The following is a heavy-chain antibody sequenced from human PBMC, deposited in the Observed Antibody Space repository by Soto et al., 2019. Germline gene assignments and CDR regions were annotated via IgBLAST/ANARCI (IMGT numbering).Heavy chain of an antibody. CDR3: AAGGTRWLQSPFDY. CDR2: INHSGST. CDR1: GGSFSDYS. J-gene: IGHJ4*02. V-gene: IGHV4-34*01. D-gene: IGHD1-1*01. Sequence: SETLSLTCAVYGGSFSDYSWTWIRQPPGKGLEWIGEINHSGSTYYNPSLKSRVTISVDTSKNQFSLKLTSVTAADTAVYYCAAGGTRWLQSPFDYWGQGTLVTVSS.